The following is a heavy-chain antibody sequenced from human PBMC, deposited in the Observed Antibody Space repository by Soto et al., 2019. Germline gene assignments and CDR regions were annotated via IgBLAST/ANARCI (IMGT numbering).Heavy chain of an antibody. CDR3: ARRYYDSSGYFDY. CDR1: GGSISSSSYY. D-gene: IGHD3-22*01. Sequence: PSETLSLTCTVSGGSISSSSYYWGWIRQPPGKGLEWIGSIYYSGSTYYNPSLKSRDTISVDTSKNQFSLKQNNVSAADTAVYYCARRYYDSSGYFDYWGQGTLVTVS. V-gene: IGHV4-39*01. CDR2: IYYSGST. J-gene: IGHJ4*02.